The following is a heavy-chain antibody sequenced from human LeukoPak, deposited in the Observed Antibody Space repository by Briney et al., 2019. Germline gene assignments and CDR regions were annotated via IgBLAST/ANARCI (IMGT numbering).Heavy chain of an antibody. J-gene: IGHJ4*02. CDR2: IKQDGSEK. CDR3: ARVPRVVPRYYFDY. CDR1: GFIFADYA. V-gene: IGHV3-7*01. D-gene: IGHD6-6*01. Sequence: GGSLRLSCTASGFIFADYAMTWVRQAPGKGLEWVANIKQDGSEKYYVDSVRGRFTISRDNAKNSLYLQMNSLRAEDTAVYYCARVPRVVPRYYFDYWGQGNLVTVSS.